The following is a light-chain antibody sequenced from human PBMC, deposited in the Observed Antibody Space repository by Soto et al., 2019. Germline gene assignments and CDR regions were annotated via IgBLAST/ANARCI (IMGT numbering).Light chain of an antibody. Sequence: DIVLTQSPGTLSLSPGESATLSCRASQTVDGTYITWYQQKSGQAPRLLIYGASGRTTGIPDRFSGSGSGTDFTLTISRLEPEDFAVYYCQHYDIPRTFGQGTKLEIK. CDR2: GAS. V-gene: IGKV3-20*01. J-gene: IGKJ1*01. CDR1: QTVDGTY. CDR3: QHYDIPRT.